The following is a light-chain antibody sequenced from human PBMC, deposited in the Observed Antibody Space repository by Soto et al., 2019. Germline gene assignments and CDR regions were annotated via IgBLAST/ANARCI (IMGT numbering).Light chain of an antibody. J-gene: IGKJ4*01. CDR2: WAS. CDR3: QQYYDTPLT. CDR1: QSVLYRSNNKNY. Sequence: DVVMTQSPDSLAVSLGERATINCKSSQSVLYRSNNKNYLAWYQQKPGQPPKVLIYWASTRESGVPDRFSGGGSGKHYHLTTGGLQAEDVAVYFCQQYYDTPLTFGGGTKVEIK. V-gene: IGKV4-1*01.